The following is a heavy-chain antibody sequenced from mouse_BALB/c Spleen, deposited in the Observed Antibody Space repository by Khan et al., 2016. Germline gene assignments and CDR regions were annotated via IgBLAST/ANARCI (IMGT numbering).Heavy chain of an antibody. CDR2: IDPANGNT. V-gene: IGHV14-3*02. D-gene: IGHD1-1*01. Sequence: VQLQQSGAELVKPGASVKLSCTASGFNIKDTFMHWVKQRPEQGLEWIGRIDPANGNTRYDPKFQGKATITADTSSNKDYLMHSSLTSEDTAVYYCARRGPIYYYGSTYGYWGQGTTLTVSS. CDR3: ARRGPIYYYGSTYGY. J-gene: IGHJ2*01. CDR1: GFNIKDTF.